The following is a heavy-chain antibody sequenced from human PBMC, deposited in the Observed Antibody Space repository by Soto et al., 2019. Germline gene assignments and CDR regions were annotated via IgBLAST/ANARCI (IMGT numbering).Heavy chain of an antibody. Sequence: QVQLVQSGAEVKKPGSSVKVSCKASGGTFSSYAISWVRQAPGQGLEWMGGIIPIFGTADYAPKFQRRVTITADESTSTAYMELSSLRSEDTAVYYCARHPGRPYYYYGMDVWGQGTTVTVSS. D-gene: IGHD2-15*01. J-gene: IGHJ6*02. CDR1: GGTFSSYA. V-gene: IGHV1-69*12. CDR3: ARHPGRPYYYYGMDV. CDR2: IIPIFGTA.